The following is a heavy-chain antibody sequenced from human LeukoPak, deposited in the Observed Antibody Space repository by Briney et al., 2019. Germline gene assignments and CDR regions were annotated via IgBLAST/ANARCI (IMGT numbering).Heavy chain of an antibody. CDR3: ARADCSGATCYLRRSWFDP. CDR1: GFTLSTFD. J-gene: IGHJ5*02. CDR2: ISTSSRYI. Sequence: GWSLPLSCPASGFTLSTFDMNWVRQAPGKGLEWVASISTSSRYIYYKDSVKSRFTISRDDAKNSLYLQMNSLRVEDTAVYYCARADCSGATCYLRRSWFDPWGQGTLVTVPS. V-gene: IGHV3-21*01. D-gene: IGHD2-15*01.